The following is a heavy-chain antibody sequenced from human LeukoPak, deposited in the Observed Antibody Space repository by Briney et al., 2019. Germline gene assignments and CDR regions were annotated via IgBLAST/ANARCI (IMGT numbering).Heavy chain of an antibody. CDR3: LGGSYTRDYFDS. Sequence: QPGRSLRLSCAASGFTFSSYWMSWVRQAPGKGLEWVANIKQDGSEKYYVDSVKGRFTISRDYAKDSLYLQMNSLRGEDTAVYYCLGGSYTRDYFDSWGQGTLVTVSS. D-gene: IGHD1-26*01. CDR1: GFTFSSYW. J-gene: IGHJ4*02. CDR2: IKQDGSEK. V-gene: IGHV3-7*01.